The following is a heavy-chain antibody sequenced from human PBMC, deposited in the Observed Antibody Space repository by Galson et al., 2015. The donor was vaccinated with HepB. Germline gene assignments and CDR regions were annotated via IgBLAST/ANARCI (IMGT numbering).Heavy chain of an antibody. V-gene: IGHV4-30-4*01. Sequence: TLSLTCTVSGGSIISADYCWNWIRQAPGKGPEWMGHIYYSGRTDYNPSFKSRLTMSVDTSKNQFSLKLTSVSAADTAVYFCARARDHGSDGYYYVFNYWGQGTLVTVSS. J-gene: IGHJ4*02. CDR1: GGSIISADYC. CDR2: IYYSGRT. D-gene: IGHD3-22*01. CDR3: ARARDHGSDGYYYVFNY.